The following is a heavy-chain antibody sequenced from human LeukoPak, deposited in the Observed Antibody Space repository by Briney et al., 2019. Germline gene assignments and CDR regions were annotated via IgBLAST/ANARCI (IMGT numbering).Heavy chain of an antibody. CDR2: INRSGVT. D-gene: IGHD1-1*01. CDR1: GGSISSYY. Sequence: SETLSLTCTVSGGSISSYYWSWIRQSPGKGLEWIGEINRSGVTNYNPSLKSRVTLSVDTSKSQFSLKLTSVTAADSAVFYCARGRFGNPLQLEPRRPFDMWGQGTMVAISS. V-gene: IGHV4-34*01. J-gene: IGHJ3*02. CDR3: ARGRFGNPLQLEPRRPFDM.